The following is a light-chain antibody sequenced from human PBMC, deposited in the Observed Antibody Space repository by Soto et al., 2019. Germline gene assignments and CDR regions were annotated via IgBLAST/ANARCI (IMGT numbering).Light chain of an antibody. V-gene: IGKV3-20*01. Sequence: EIVFTRSPGTLSLSPGERAALSCRASQSVSNNYLAWYQQKPGQAPRLLIHGASSRATGIPDRISGSGSGTDFTLTISRLEPEDFAVYYCQQYGSSPITFGQGTRLEIK. J-gene: IGKJ5*01. CDR1: QSVSNNY. CDR2: GAS. CDR3: QQYGSSPIT.